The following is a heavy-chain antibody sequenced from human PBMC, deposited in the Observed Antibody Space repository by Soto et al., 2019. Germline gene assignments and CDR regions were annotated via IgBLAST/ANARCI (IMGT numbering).Heavy chain of an antibody. J-gene: IGHJ4*02. D-gene: IGHD6-6*01. CDR2: ISDDGDNK. CDR1: GFTLTNYA. V-gene: IGHV3-30-3*01. CDR3: ARDRYSISTLFDY. Sequence: QVQLVESGGGVVQPGRSLRLSCAASGFTLTNYAMHWVRQAPGKGLEWLAVISDDGDNKHYADSVKGRFTISRDNSNKTLYLQMNSLRPEDTAVYYCARDRYSISTLFDYWGQGTLVTVSS.